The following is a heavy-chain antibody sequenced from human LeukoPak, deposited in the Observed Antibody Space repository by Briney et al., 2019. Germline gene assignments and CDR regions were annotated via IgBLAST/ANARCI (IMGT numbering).Heavy chain of an antibody. CDR2: IYYSGST. Sequence: PSETLSLTCTVSGGSISSSSYYWGWIRQPPGKGLEWIGSIYYSGSTYYNPSLKSRVTISVDTSKNQFSLKLSSVTAADTAVYYCARSDRDAFDIWGQGTMVTVSS. V-gene: IGHV4-39*07. CDR1: GGSISSSSYY. CDR3: ARSDRDAFDI. J-gene: IGHJ3*02.